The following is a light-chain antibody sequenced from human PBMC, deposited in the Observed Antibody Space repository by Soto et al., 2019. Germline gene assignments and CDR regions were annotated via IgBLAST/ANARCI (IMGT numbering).Light chain of an antibody. CDR2: ENN. J-gene: IGLJ2*01. CDR3: QSYDSDFVV. Sequence: NFMLTQPHCVSESPGKTLSISCTRSSGSIANNYVQWYQQRPGSAPTTVIYENNQRLSGVPDRFSGSTDGSSNSASLTISGLQTEDEADYYCQSYDSDFVVFGGGTKVTVL. CDR1: SGSIANNY. V-gene: IGLV6-57*04.